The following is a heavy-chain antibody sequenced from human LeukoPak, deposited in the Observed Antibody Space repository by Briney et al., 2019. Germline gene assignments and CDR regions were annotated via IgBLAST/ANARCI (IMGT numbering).Heavy chain of an antibody. CDR3: AASTYYYDMRAFDI. V-gene: IGHV3-23*01. Sequence: GGSLRLSCAASGFTFSSCAMNWVRQAPGKGLEWVSGISGSGGITHYADSVRGRFTISRDNSKNTLYLQMNSLRAEDTAVYYCAASTYYYDMRAFDIWGQGTMVTVSS. D-gene: IGHD3-22*01. CDR2: ISGSGGIT. CDR1: GFTFSSCA. J-gene: IGHJ3*02.